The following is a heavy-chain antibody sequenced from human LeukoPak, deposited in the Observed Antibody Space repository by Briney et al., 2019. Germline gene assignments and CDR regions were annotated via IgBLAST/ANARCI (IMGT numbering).Heavy chain of an antibody. J-gene: IGHJ4*02. V-gene: IGHV3-7*01. CDR1: GFAFSNFW. CDR2: IKKDGSEK. CDR3: ARGALY. Sequence: PGGSLRLSCAASGFAFSNFWMTWVRQAPGKGLECVANIKKDGSEKYYVDSVKGRFTISRDNAKNSLFLQMNSLRAEDTAVYYCARGALYWGQGTLVTVSS.